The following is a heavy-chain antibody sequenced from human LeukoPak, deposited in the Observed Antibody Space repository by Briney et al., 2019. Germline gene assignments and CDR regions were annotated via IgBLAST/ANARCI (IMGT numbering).Heavy chain of an antibody. D-gene: IGHD4-11*01. CDR2: IYRSASI. Sequence: SETLSLTCTLSGASIRCFYWRGLRQPPGKELEGIGHIYRSASINYKSSLKSRVTISVDRSKNQFSLKLSSVTAADTAVYYCARDVTYSNYVRYFDYWGQGTLVTVSS. J-gene: IGHJ4*02. CDR1: GASIRCFY. CDR3: ARDVTYSNYVRYFDY. V-gene: IGHV4-59*12.